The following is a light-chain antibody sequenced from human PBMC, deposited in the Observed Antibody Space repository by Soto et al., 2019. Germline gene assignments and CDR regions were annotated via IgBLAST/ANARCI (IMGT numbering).Light chain of an antibody. Sequence: QSALTQPASVSGSPGQSITISCTGTSSDVGAYNYVSWYQQHQGKVPKLMIYDVSDRPSGVSNRFSGSKSGNTASLTISGLHAEDEADYYCSSFTRSDSYVFGTGTKLTVL. CDR2: DVS. CDR3: SSFTRSDSYV. J-gene: IGLJ1*01. CDR1: SSDVGAYNY. V-gene: IGLV2-14*03.